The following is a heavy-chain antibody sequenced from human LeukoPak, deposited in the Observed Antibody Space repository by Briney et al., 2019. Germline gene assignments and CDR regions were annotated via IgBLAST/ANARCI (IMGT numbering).Heavy chain of an antibody. CDR2: ISGDGGST. J-gene: IGHJ6*02. CDR1: GFTFDDYA. CDR3: AKERGSSSENYYYGMDV. Sequence: PGGSLRLSCAASGFTFDDYAMHWVRQAPGKGLEWVSLISGDGGSTYYADSVKGRFTISRDNNKNSLYLQMNSLRNEDSALYYCAKERGSSSENYYYGMDVWGQGTTVTASS. V-gene: IGHV3-43*02. D-gene: IGHD6-6*01.